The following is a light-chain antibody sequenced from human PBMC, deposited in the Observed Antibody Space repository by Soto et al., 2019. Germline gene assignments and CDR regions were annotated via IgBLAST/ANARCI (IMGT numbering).Light chain of an antibody. CDR1: SSDIGTYNF. Sequence: QSALTQPASVSGSPGQSITISCTGTSSDIGTYNFVSWYQQRPGKAPKLLIFEVTKRPSGVSSRFSASKSGNTASLTISGLQPEDEADYYCCSYAGNRVVFGGGTKLTVL. V-gene: IGLV2-23*02. CDR3: CSYAGNRVV. J-gene: IGLJ2*01. CDR2: EVT.